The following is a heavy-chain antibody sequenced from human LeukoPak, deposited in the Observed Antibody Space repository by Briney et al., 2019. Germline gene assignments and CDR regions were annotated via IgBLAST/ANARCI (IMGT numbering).Heavy chain of an antibody. Sequence: SETLSLTCTISSGPISSRGHYWGWIRQPPGKGREWIGNIYHDGTSNYSPSLKSRVTISVDTSKNQFSLKLSSVTAADTAVYYCARFRRENSGYDDFVSDAFDIWGQGTMVTVSS. CDR3: ARFRRENSGYDDFVSDAFDI. CDR2: IYHDGTS. J-gene: IGHJ3*02. CDR1: SGPISSRGHY. V-gene: IGHV4-39*07. D-gene: IGHD5-12*01.